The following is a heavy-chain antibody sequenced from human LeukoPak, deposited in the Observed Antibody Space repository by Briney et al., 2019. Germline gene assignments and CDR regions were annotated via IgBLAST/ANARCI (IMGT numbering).Heavy chain of an antibody. V-gene: IGHV3-21*01. D-gene: IGHD2-8*01. J-gene: IGHJ3*02. CDR3: ARVAVYAFRDAFDI. Sequence: GGSLRLSCAASGFTFSSYSMNWVRQAPGKGLEWVSSISSGSSYIYYADSVKGRFTISRDNAKNSLYLQMNSLRAEDTAVYYCARVAVYAFRDAFDIWGQGTMVTVSS. CDR1: GFTFSSYS. CDR2: ISSGSSYI.